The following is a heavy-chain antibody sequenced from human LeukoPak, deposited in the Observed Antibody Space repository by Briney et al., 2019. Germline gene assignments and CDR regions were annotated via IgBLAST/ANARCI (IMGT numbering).Heavy chain of an antibody. J-gene: IGHJ5*02. V-gene: IGHV3-74*01. CDR2: IKSDGSST. Sequence: GGSLRPSCAASGFTFSSYWMHWVRQGPGKGLEWVSRIKSDGSSTRYADSVKGRFTVSRDNAKNTLYLQMNSLRAEDTAVYFCASGPTGFAWGQGTLVTVSS. CDR1: GFTFSSYW. D-gene: IGHD1-14*01. CDR3: ASGPTGFA.